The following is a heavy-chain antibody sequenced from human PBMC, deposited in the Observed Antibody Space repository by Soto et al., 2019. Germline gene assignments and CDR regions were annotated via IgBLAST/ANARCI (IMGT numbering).Heavy chain of an antibody. CDR1: GGSISSSSYY. CDR2: IYYSGST. Sequence: SETLSLTCTVSGGSISSSSYYWGWIRQPPGKGLGWIGSIYYSGSTYYNPSLKGRVTISVDTSKNQFSLKLSSVTAADTAVYYCARQGGVRGVRTPGGMDVWGQGTTVTVSS. D-gene: IGHD3-10*01. CDR3: ARQGGVRGVRTPGGMDV. V-gene: IGHV4-39*01. J-gene: IGHJ6*02.